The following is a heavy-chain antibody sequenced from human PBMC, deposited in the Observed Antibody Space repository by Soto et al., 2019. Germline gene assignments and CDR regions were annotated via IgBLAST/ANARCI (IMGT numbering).Heavy chain of an antibody. CDR2: ISGSGGST. V-gene: IGHV3-23*01. D-gene: IGHD3-10*01. CDR1: GFTFSSYA. J-gene: IGHJ4*02. Sequence: GGSLRLSCAASGFTFSSYAMSWVRQAPGKGLEWVSAISGSGGSTYYADSVKGRFTISRDNSKNTLYLQMNSLRAEDTAVYYCAKVYYGSGSYRNYFDYWGQGTLVTVSS. CDR3: AKVYYGSGSYRNYFDY.